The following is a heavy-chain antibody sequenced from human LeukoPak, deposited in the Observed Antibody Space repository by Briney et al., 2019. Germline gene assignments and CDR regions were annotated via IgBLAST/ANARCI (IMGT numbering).Heavy chain of an antibody. Sequence: PSETLSLTCAVYGGSFSGYYWSWIRQPPGKGLEWIGEINHSGSTNYNPSLKSRVTISVDTSKNQFSLKLSSVTAADTAVYYCARGVHFWSGYLTTTPYYFDYWGQGTLVTVSS. CDR3: ARGVHFWSGYLTTTPYYFDY. V-gene: IGHV4-34*01. CDR1: GGSFSGYY. J-gene: IGHJ4*02. CDR2: INHSGST. D-gene: IGHD3-3*02.